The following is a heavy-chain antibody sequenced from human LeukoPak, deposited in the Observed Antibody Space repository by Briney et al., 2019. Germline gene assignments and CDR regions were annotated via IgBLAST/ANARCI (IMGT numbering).Heavy chain of an antibody. J-gene: IGHJ5*02. V-gene: IGHV4-30-4*08. CDR2: MYYSGTT. Sequence: PSQTLSLTCTVTGGSISTYDYYWGWIRQPPGKGLEWIGYMYYSGTTYYNPSLKSRVTMSVDTSKNQFSLKLSSVTAADTAMYYCARDPYDFWSGFHWLDPWGQGTLVTVSS. CDR3: ARDPYDFWSGFHWLDP. CDR1: GGSISTYDYY. D-gene: IGHD3-3*01.